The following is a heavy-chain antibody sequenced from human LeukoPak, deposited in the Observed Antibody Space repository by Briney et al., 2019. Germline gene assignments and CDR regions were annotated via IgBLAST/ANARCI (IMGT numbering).Heavy chain of an antibody. Sequence: ASVKVSCKASGYTFTSYGISWVRQAPGQGLEWMGWISAYNGNTNYAQKLQGRVTITRNSSISTAYMELSSLRSEDTAVYYCAREGNRSSDSSASYPLDYWGQGTLVTVSS. CDR2: ISAYNGNT. J-gene: IGHJ4*02. V-gene: IGHV1-18*01. D-gene: IGHD1-26*01. CDR1: GYTFTSYG. CDR3: AREGNRSSDSSASYPLDY.